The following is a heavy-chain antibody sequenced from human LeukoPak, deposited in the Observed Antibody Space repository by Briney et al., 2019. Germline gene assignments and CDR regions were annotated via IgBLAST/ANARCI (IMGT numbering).Heavy chain of an antibody. CDR2: IYYSGST. Sequence: SETLSLTCTVSGGSISSSSYYWGWIRQPPGKGLEWIGSIYYSGSTYYNPSLKSRVTISVDTSKNQFSLKLSSVTAADTAVYYCATLPILLVPGPFQGVTWGQGTLVSVSS. CDR3: ATLPILLVPGPFQGVT. CDR1: GGSISSSSYY. D-gene: IGHD3-10*01. V-gene: IGHV4-39*07. J-gene: IGHJ5*02.